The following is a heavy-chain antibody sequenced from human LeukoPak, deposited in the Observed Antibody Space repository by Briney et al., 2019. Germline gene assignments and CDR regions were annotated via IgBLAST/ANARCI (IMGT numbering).Heavy chain of an antibody. V-gene: IGHV4-59*12. D-gene: IGHD6-13*01. Sequence: PSETLSLTCTVSGGSISNYYWSWIRQPPGKGLEWIGYIYYSGSTNYNPSLKSRVTISVDTSKNQFSLKLSSLTAADTAVYYCATSGWYQTGVYWGQGTLVTVSS. J-gene: IGHJ4*02. CDR3: ATSGWYQTGVY. CDR2: IYYSGST. CDR1: GGSISNYY.